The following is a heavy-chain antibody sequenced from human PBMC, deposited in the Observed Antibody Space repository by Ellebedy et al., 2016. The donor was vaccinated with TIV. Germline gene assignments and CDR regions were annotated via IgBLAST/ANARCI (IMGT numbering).Heavy chain of an antibody. D-gene: IGHD3-22*01. CDR2: ISGSGGST. CDR3: AKRAIDYYDSSGYYYYYYGMDV. V-gene: IGHV3-23*01. Sequence: GESLKISCAASGFTVSSNYMSWVRQAPGMGLEWVPAISGSGGSTYYADSVKGRFTISRDNSKNTLYLQMNSLRAEDTAVYYCAKRAIDYYDSSGYYYYYYGMDVWGQGTTVTVSS. J-gene: IGHJ6*02. CDR1: GFTVSSNY.